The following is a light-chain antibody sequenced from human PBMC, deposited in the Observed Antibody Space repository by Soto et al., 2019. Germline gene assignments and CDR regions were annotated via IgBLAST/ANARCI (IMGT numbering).Light chain of an antibody. CDR1: SSDVGGYNY. CDR2: EVS. V-gene: IGLV2-14*01. CDR3: SSYTSSSTPYV. J-gene: IGLJ1*01. Sequence: QSALTQPAFVSGSPGQSITISCTGTSSDVGGYNYVSWYQQHPGKAPKLMIYEVSNRPSGVSNRFSGSKSGNTASLTSSGRQAEDEADYYCSSYTSSSTPYVCGTGTKLTVL.